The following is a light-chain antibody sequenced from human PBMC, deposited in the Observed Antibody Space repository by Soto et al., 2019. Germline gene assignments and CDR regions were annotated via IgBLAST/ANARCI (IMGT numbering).Light chain of an antibody. J-gene: IGKJ1*01. Sequence: ETVMTQSPATLSVSPGERATLSCRASQSVSTKLAWYQQKPGQAPRLLIYGASTGATGIPPRFSSSGSGTEFTLTISSLQSEDVAVYYCQQRNNWPPWTFGQGTKVDI. CDR1: QSVSTK. CDR2: GAS. V-gene: IGKV3-15*01. CDR3: QQRNNWPPWT.